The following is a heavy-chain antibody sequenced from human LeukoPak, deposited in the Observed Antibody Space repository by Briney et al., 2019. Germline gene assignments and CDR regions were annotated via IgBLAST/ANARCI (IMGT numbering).Heavy chain of an antibody. CDR2: ISSSSSYI. V-gene: IGHV3-21*01. Sequence: PGGSLRLSCAASGFTFSSYSMNWVRQAPGKGLEWVSSISSSSSYIYYADSVKGRFTISGDNAKNSLYLQMNSLRAEDTAVYYCARDMGYDSSGHPNWGQGTLVTVSS. D-gene: IGHD3-22*01. J-gene: IGHJ4*02. CDR1: GFTFSSYS. CDR3: ARDMGYDSSGHPN.